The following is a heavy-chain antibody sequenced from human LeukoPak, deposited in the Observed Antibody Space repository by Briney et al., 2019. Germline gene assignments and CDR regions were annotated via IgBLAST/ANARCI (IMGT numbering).Heavy chain of an antibody. D-gene: IGHD6-13*01. Sequence: ASVKVSCKASGYTFTGYCMHWVRQAPGQGLEWMGWINPNSGGTNYAQKFQGRVTMTRDTSISTAYMELSRLRSDDTAVYYCAREGIAAAGTYAFDIWGQGTMVTVSS. J-gene: IGHJ3*02. V-gene: IGHV1-2*02. CDR1: GYTFTGYC. CDR3: AREGIAAAGTYAFDI. CDR2: INPNSGGT.